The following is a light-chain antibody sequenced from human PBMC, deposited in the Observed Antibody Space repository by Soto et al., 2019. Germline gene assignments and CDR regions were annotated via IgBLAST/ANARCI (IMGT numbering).Light chain of an antibody. V-gene: IGKV1-12*01. CDR3: QQANSFPFI. J-gene: IGKJ2*01. Sequence: DIQMAQSPSNLSASVGDRVTITCRDSQSISSWLAWYPQKPGKAPKLLIYGASNLQSGVPSRFSGRGSGTDFTLAISSLQPEDFGTYYCQQANSFPFIFAQGTKVDNK. CDR1: QSISSW. CDR2: GAS.